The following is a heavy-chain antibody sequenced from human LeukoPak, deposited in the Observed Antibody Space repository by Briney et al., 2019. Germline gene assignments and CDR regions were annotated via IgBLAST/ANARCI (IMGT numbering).Heavy chain of an antibody. CDR2: ISAYNGNT. CDR1: GYTFASYG. D-gene: IGHD3-22*01. J-gene: IGHJ3*02. Sequence: ASVKVSCKASGYTFASYGISWVRQAPGQGLEWMGWISAYNGNTSYAQKLQGRVTMTTDTSTSTAYMELRSLRSDDTAVYYCAREMIVVYNAFDIWGQGTMVTVSS. CDR3: AREMIVVYNAFDI. V-gene: IGHV1-18*01.